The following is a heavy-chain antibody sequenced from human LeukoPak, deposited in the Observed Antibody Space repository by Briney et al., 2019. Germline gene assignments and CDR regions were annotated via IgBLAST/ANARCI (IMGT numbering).Heavy chain of an antibody. V-gene: IGHV3-74*01. CDR2: INSDGSST. CDR3: VRFPVGGSDD. Sequence: PGGSLRLSCAVSGFTFSSYWMHWVRQAPGKGLVWVSRINSDGSSTSHADSVKDRFTISRDNAKNTLYLQMNSLKVEDTAVYYCVRFPVGGSDDWGQGTLVTVSS. CDR1: GFTFSSYW. J-gene: IGHJ4*02. D-gene: IGHD3-16*01.